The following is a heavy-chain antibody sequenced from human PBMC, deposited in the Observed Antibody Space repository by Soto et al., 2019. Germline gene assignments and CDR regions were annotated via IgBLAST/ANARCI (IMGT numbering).Heavy chain of an antibody. CDR2: ISGSVGST. CDR3: AKDPDSSGGYQTDLDY. J-gene: IGHJ4*02. Sequence: GGSLRLCCAASGFNFNSYAMSWVRQAPGKGLASVSAISGSVGSTYYADSVKGRFTISRDNSKNTLYLQMKSRIAEDTAVYYCAKDPDSSGGYQTDLDYWGQGTLVTVSS. CDR1: GFNFNSYA. V-gene: IGHV3-23*01. D-gene: IGHD6-19*01.